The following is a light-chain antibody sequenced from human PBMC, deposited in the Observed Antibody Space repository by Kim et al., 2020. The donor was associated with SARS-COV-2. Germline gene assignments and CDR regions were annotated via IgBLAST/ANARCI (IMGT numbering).Light chain of an antibody. J-gene: IGLJ2*01. V-gene: IGLV3-21*04. CDR2: YDS. Sequence: PGKQAGIPCGGTSIGSKSVHWYQRQPGPAPVLVISYDSVRPSGIPERFSGSNSGNTATVTISRVEAGDEADYYCQVWDSSDDHRVVFGGGTQLTVL. CDR1: SIGSKS. CDR3: QVWDSSDDHRVV.